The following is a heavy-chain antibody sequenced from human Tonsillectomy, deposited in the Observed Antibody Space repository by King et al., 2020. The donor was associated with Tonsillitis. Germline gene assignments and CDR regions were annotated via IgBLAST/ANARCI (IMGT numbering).Heavy chain of an antibody. CDR2: ISGSGGST. CDR1: GFTFSSYA. Sequence: VQLVESGGGLIQPGGSLRLSCAASGFTFSSYAMSWVRQAPGKGLEWVSRISGSGGSTYYADSVKGRFAISRDNSKNTLYLLMNSLRADDTAVYYCAKDRDFWSPHGMDVWGQGTTVTVSS. CDR3: AKDRDFWSPHGMDV. V-gene: IGHV3-23*04. D-gene: IGHD3-3*01. J-gene: IGHJ6*02.